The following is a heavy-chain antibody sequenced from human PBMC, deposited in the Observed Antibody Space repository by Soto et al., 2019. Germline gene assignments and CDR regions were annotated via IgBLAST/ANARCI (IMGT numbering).Heavy chain of an antibody. Sequence: PSETLSLTCTVSGGSISSVSYYLGWIRQPPGKGLEWIGSIYYSGSAYYSPSLKSRVTMSVDTSKNQLSLKLSSVTAADTAVYYCARLHCNSPNCVPLDPWGQGTLVTVS. CDR1: GGSISSVSYY. J-gene: IGHJ5*02. D-gene: IGHD2-2*01. CDR2: IYYSGSA. CDR3: ARLHCNSPNCVPLDP. V-gene: IGHV4-39*01.